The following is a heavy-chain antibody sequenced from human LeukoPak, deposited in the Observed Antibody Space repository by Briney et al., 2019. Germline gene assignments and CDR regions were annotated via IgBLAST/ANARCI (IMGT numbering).Heavy chain of an antibody. CDR2: VYPGDSDT. D-gene: IGHD3-10*01. V-gene: IGHV5-51*01. CDR3: ASQYYYGSGSYSN. J-gene: IGHJ4*02. Sequence: GESLKISCKGSGYSLTSYWIGWVRQMPGKGLEWMGIVYPGDSDTRYSPSFQGQVTISADKSISTAYLQWSSLKASDTAMYYCASQYYYGSGSYSNWGLGTLVTVSS. CDR1: GYSLTSYW.